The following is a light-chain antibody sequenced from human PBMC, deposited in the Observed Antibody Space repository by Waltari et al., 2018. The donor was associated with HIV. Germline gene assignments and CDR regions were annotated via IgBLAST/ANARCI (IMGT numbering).Light chain of an antibody. J-gene: IGLJ2*01. V-gene: IGLV2-14*01. CDR2: EVV. CDR3: TSYISSAIPV. Sequence: QSALTQPASVSGSPGQSITISCTGTDTDHYDVSWYQHRPGEAPTVIIFEVVNRPSGVCYRFSGSRSGNTASLTIAGLLAEDEADYFCTSYISSAIPVFGGGTKVTVL. CDR1: DTDHYD.